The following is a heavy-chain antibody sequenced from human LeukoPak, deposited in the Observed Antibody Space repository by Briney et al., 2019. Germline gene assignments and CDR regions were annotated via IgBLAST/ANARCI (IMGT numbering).Heavy chain of an antibody. CDR1: RGSISSYH. CDR3: AREGDYYFDY. J-gene: IGHJ4*02. D-gene: IGHD2-21*02. V-gene: IGHV4-4*07. CDR2: IYTSGST. Sequence: PSETLSLTCTVFRGSISSYHWNWIRQPAGKGLEWIGRIYTSGSTTCNPSLKSRVTISVDKSKNQFSLKLRSVTAADTAVYYCAREGDYYFDYRGQGTLVTVSS.